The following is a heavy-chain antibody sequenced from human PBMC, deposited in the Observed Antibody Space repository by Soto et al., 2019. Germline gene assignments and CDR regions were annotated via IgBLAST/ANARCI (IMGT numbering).Heavy chain of an antibody. CDR3: ARDATYYDFWSGYYKRYYYYGMDV. Sequence: QVPLVESGGGLVKPGGSLRLSCAASGFTSSDYYMSWIRQATGKGLEWVSYISSSGSTIYYADSVKGRFTISRDNAKNSLYLQMNSLRAEDTAVYYCARDATYYDFWSGYYKRYYYYGMDVWGQGTTVTVSS. D-gene: IGHD3-3*01. V-gene: IGHV3-11*01. CDR2: ISSSGSTI. CDR1: GFTSSDYY. J-gene: IGHJ6*02.